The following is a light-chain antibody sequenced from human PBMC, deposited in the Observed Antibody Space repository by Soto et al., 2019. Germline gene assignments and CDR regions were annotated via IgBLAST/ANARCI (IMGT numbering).Light chain of an antibody. V-gene: IGKV1-5*03. CDR3: QQANSFPST. J-gene: IGKJ1*01. CDR1: QTISSW. Sequence: DIQMTQSPSTLSGSVGDRVTITCRASQTISSWLAWYQQKPGKAPKLLIYKAFSLERGVPARFSGSGSGTDFTLTISSLQPEDFATYYCQQANSFPSTFGQGTKVDIK. CDR2: KAF.